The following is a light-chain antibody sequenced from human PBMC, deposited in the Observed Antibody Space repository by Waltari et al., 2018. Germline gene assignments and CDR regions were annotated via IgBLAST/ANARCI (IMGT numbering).Light chain of an antibody. CDR3: QQYNDWPRT. Sequence: QSSVSHCAWYHHDASVSLRLLIYESSTRATGSAARFIGSGSGTEFTLTISSLQSEDFALYYCQQYNDWPRTFGQGTKVEI. V-gene: IGKV3-15*01. J-gene: IGKJ1*01. CDR1: QSSVSH. CDR2: ESS.